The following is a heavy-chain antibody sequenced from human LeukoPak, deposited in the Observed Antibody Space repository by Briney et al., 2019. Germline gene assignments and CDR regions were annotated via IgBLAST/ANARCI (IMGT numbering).Heavy chain of an antibody. CDR3: AHRPKRLGELSDYFDY. Sequence: ESGPTLVNPTQTLTLTSTFSGFSLSTSGVGVGWIRQPPGKALEWLALIYWDGDKRYSPSLKSRLTITKDTSKNQVVLTMTNMDPVDTATYYCAHRPKRLGELSDYFDYWGQGTLVTVSS. CDR1: GFSLSTSGVG. J-gene: IGHJ4*02. D-gene: IGHD3-16*02. V-gene: IGHV2-5*02. CDR2: IYWDGDK.